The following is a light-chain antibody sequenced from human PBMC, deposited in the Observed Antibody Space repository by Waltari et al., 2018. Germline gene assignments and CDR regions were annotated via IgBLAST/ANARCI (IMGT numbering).Light chain of an antibody. CDR1: QSVSNY. J-gene: IGKJ1*01. V-gene: IGKV3-11*01. CDR3: QQRSSWPPWT. CDR2: DAS. Sequence: EIVLTQSPATLSLSPVERATLSCRASQSVSNYLAWYQQKPGQAPRLVIYDASSRATGIPARFSGSGSGTDFTLTISSLESEDFAVYYCQQRSSWPPWTFGQGTKVEIK.